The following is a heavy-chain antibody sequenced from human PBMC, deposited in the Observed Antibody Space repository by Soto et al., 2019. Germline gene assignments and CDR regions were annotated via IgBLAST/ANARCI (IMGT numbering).Heavy chain of an antibody. CDR2: IIPIFTTT. Sequence: APGQGLEWMGRIIPIFTTTKYAQKFQGRVSMTADESTTTAYMELSSLKNDYTAVYYCAREVAADGTFREDVFDIWGQGTLVTVSS. D-gene: IGHD6-13*01. V-gene: IGHV1-69*01. CDR3: AREVAADGTFREDVFDI. J-gene: IGHJ3*02.